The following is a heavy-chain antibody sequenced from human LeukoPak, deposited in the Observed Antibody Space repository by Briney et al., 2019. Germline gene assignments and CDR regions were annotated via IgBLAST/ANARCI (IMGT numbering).Heavy chain of an antibody. V-gene: IGHV3-21*01. Sequence: GGSLRLSCAASGFTFSSYSMNWVRQAPGKGLEWVSSISSSSSYIYYADSVKGRFTISRDNAKNTLYLQMNSLRAEDTAVYYCARDPDYGGSPHFDYWGQGTLVTVSS. CDR3: ARDPDYGGSPHFDY. CDR1: GFTFSSYS. J-gene: IGHJ4*02. CDR2: ISSSSSYI. D-gene: IGHD4-23*01.